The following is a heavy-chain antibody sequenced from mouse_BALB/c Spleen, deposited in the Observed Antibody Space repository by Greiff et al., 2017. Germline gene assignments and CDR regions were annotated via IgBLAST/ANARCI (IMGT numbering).Heavy chain of an antibody. D-gene: IGHD1-1*01. CDR1: GFTFSSFG. CDR3: ARPLYGSSGDAIDY. CDR2: ISSGSSTI. V-gene: IGHV5-17*02. J-gene: IGHJ4*01. Sequence: EVQLVESGGGLVQPGGSRKLSCAASGFTFSSFGMHWVRQAPEKGLEWVAYISSGSSTIYYADTVKGRFTISRDNPKNTLFLQMTSLRSEDTAMYYCARPLYGSSGDAIDYWGQGTSVTVSS.